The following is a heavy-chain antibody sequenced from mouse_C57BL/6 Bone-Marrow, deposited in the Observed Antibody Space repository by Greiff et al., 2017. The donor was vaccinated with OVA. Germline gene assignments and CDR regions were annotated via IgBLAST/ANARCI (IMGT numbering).Heavy chain of an antibody. CDR3: TTYPRGY. Sequence: EVKLMESGAELVRPGASVKLSCTASGFNIKDDYMHWVKQRPEQGLEWIGWIDPENGDTEYASKFQGKATITADTSSNTAYLQLSSLTSEDTAVYYCTTYPRGYWGQGNLVTVSA. J-gene: IGHJ3*01. V-gene: IGHV14-4*01. CDR2: IDPENGDT. CDR1: GFNIKDDY.